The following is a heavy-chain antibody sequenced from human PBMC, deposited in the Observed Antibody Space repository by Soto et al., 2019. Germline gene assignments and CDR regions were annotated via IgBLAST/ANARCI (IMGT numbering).Heavy chain of an antibody. Sequence: LKISCTGIGYSFTSYWVGWVRQMPGKALEWMGIIYPGDSETRYSPSFQGQVTISVDKSITTAYLQWTSLQASDTAVYYCARGYCTTTICDPWFDPWGQGTLVTVSS. V-gene: IGHV5-51*01. CDR1: GYSFTSYW. D-gene: IGHD2-2*01. CDR2: IYPGDSET. J-gene: IGHJ5*02. CDR3: ARGYCTTTICDPWFDP.